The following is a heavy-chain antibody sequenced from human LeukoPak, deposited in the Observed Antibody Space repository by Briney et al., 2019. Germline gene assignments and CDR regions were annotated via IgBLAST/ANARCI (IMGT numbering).Heavy chain of an antibody. CDR1: GYTFTGYY. D-gene: IGHD6-13*01. Sequence: ASVKVSCKASGYTFTGYYMHWVRQAPGQGLEWMGRINPNSGGTNYAQKFQGRVTMTRDTSISTAYMELSRLRSDDTAVYYCARVPREEQPGPFDYWAREPWSPSPQ. CDR2: INPNSGGT. V-gene: IGHV1-2*06. J-gene: IGHJ4*02. CDR3: ARVPREEQPGPFDY.